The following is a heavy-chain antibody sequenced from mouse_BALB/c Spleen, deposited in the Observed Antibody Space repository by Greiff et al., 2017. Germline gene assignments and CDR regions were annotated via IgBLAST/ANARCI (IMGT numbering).Heavy chain of an antibody. CDR2: IRNKANGYTT. CDR1: GFTFTDYY. J-gene: IGHJ4*01. Sequence: DVKLVESGGGLVQPGGSLRLSCATSGFTFTDYYMSWVRQPPGKALEWLGFIRNKANGYTTEYSASVKGRFTISRDNSQSILYLQMNTLRAEDSATYYCARDRTEAMDYWGQGTSVTVSS. CDR3: ARDRTEAMDY. D-gene: IGHD4-1*01. V-gene: IGHV7-3*02.